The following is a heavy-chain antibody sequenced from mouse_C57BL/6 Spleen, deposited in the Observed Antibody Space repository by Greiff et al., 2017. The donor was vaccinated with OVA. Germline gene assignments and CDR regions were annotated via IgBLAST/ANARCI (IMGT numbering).Heavy chain of an antibody. D-gene: IGHD2-13*01. Sequence: QVQLQQPGAELVMPGASVKLSCIASGYTFTSYWMHWVKQWPGQGLEWIGEIDPSDSYTNYNQKFKGKSTLTVDKSSSTAYMQLSSLTSEDSAVYYCARYGDCRSWFDYWGQGTTLTVSA. V-gene: IGHV1-69*01. CDR3: ARYGDCRSWFDY. CDR2: IDPSDSYT. CDR1: GYTFTSYW. J-gene: IGHJ2*01.